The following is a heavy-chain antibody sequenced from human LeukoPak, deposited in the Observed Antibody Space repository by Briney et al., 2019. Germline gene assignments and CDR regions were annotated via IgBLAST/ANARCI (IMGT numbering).Heavy chain of an antibody. Sequence: GSLRLSCAASGFTFSSYAMSWVRQAPGKGLEWVSAISGSGGSTYYADSVKGRFTISRDNSKNTLYLQMNSLRAEDTAVYYCARLKNGYSYGSWGQGTLVTVSS. CDR3: ARLKNGYSYGS. CDR1: GFTFSSYA. V-gene: IGHV3-23*01. D-gene: IGHD5-18*01. CDR2: ISGSGGST. J-gene: IGHJ4*02.